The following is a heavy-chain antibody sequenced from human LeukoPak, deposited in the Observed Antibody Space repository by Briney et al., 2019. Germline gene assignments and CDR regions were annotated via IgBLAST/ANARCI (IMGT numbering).Heavy chain of an antibody. CDR1: GYTFTGYY. V-gene: IGHV1-2*02. CDR3: ASKPLRYYYYGMDV. Sequence: ASVKVSCKASGYTFTGYYMHWVRQAPGQGLEWMGWINPNSGGTNYAQKFQGRVTMTRDTSISTAYMELSRLRSDDTAVYYFASKPLRYYYYGMDVWGQGTTVTVSS. J-gene: IGHJ6*02. CDR2: INPNSGGT.